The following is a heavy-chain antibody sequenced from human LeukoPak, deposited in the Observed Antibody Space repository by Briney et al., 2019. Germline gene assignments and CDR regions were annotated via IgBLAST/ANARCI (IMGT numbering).Heavy chain of an antibody. CDR2: INRNGNT. D-gene: IGHD3-22*01. V-gene: IGHV4-34*01. Sequence: SETLSLTCAVYGGSITGYYWSWIRQPPGKGLEWIGEINRNGNTNCNPSLKSRVTMSVDTSKKQFSLNLSSVTAADTAVYYCARIVLPYYYDTTALKGYFDLWGRGTLVTVSS. CDR1: GGSITGYY. J-gene: IGHJ2*01. CDR3: ARIVLPYYYDTTALKGYFDL.